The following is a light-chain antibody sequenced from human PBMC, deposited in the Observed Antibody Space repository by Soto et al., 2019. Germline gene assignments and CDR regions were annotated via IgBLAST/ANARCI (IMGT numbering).Light chain of an antibody. CDR2: DAS. CDR1: QGIRND. Sequence: NHMTLSVFSRSANEKERVTILCRARQGIRNDLGWYQQKPGKAPRLLIFDASSLESGIPSRFSGSGSGTDFTLTISSLQSEDFAPYYCQQSYSSLSITFGQGTRLEN. CDR3: QQSYSSLSIT. V-gene: IGKV1-6*01. J-gene: IGKJ5*01.